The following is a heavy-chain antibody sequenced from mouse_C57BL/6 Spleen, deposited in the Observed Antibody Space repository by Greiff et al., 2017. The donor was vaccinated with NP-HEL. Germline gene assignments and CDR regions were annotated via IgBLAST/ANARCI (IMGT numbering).Heavy chain of an antibody. V-gene: IGHV1-81*01. J-gene: IGHJ3*01. Sequence: VQLQQSGAELARPGASVKLSCKASGYTFTSYGISWVKQRTGQGLEWIGEIYPRSGNTYYNEKFKGKATLTADKSSSTAYMELSSLTSEDSAFYCCARDEGILAYWGQGTLVTVSA. CDR1: GYTFTSYG. CDR3: ARDEGILAY. CDR2: IYPRSGNT.